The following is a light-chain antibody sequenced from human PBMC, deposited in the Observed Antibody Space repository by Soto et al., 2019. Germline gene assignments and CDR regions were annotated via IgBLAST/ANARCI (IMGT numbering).Light chain of an antibody. V-gene: IGKV4-1*01. CDR2: WAS. J-gene: IGKJ3*01. CDR3: QQYYATPFT. CDR1: QSGLYGSNNLNY. Sequence: DIVMTQSPDSLTVSLGERATINCKSSQSGLYGSNNLNYLAWYQQKPGQPPTLLIYWASTRESGVPFRFSGSGSGTDFTLTISSLQAEDVAVYYCQQYYATPFTFGPGTTVDI.